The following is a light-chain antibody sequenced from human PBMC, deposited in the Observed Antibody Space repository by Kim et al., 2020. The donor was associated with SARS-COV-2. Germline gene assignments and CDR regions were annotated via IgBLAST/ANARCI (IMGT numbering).Light chain of an antibody. Sequence: EIVMTQSPATLSVSPGERATLSCRASQSAGTNLAWYQHKPGQAPRLLISDSSTRATGIPARFSGSGSGTEFTLTISSLQSEDFALYYCQQYNDWPGTYGAGTKVDIK. V-gene: IGKV3-15*01. CDR3: QQYNDWPGT. CDR2: DSS. CDR1: QSAGTN. J-gene: IGKJ4*02.